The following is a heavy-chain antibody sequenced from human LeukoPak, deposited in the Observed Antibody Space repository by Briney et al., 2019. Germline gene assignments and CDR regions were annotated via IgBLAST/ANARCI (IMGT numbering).Heavy chain of an antibody. V-gene: IGHV3-15*01. Sequence: PGGSLRLSCAASGFTFSNAWMNWVRQAPGKGLEWVGRIKTKTDGGTTDYAAPVKGRFTISRDDSKNTLYLLMNSLKTEDTAVYYCTSEVLEGAMDGTFDIWGQGTMVTVSS. CDR3: TSEVLEGAMDGTFDI. CDR1: GFTFSNAW. D-gene: IGHD6-19*01. CDR2: IKTKTDGGTT. J-gene: IGHJ3*02.